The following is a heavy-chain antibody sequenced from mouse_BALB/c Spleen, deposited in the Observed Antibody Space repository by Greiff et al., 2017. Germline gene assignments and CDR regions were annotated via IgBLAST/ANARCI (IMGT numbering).Heavy chain of an antibody. CDR1: GFTFSSYG. V-gene: IGHV5-6-3*01. CDR3: ARDRYRYDDAMDY. Sequence: EVKLVESGGGLVQPGGSLKLSCAASGFTFSSYGMSWVRQTPDKRLELVATINSNGGSTYYPDSVKGRFTISRDNAKNTLYLQMSSLKSEDTAMYYCARDRYRYDDAMDYWGQGTSVTVSS. CDR2: INSNGGST. D-gene: IGHD2-14*01. J-gene: IGHJ4*01.